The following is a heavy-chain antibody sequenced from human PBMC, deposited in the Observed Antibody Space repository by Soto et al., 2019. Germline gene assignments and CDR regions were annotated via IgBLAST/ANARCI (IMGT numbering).Heavy chain of an antibody. D-gene: IGHD3-9*01. CDR3: ARRDSSLTTHFDY. CDR1: GGSISSGGYY. CDR2: IYYSGST. J-gene: IGHJ4*02. Sequence: LCGGSISSGGYYWSWIRQHPGKGLEWIGYIYYSGSTYYNPSLKSRVTISVDTSKNQFSLKLSSVTAADTAVYYCARRDSSLTTHFDYWGQGTLVTVSS. V-gene: IGHV4-31*02.